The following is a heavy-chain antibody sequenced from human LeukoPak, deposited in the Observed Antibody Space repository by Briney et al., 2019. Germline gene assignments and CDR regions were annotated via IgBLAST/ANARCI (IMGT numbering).Heavy chain of an antibody. J-gene: IGHJ6*04. D-gene: IGHD3-10*02. V-gene: IGHV3-48*03. CDR1: GFTFSSYE. CDR3: AELGITMIGGV. Sequence: GGSLRLSCAASGFTFSSYEMNWVRQAPGKGLEWVSYISSSSSTIYYADSVKGRFTISRDNAKNTLYLQMNSLRAEDTAVYYCAELGITMIGGVWGKGTTVTISS. CDR2: ISSSSSTI.